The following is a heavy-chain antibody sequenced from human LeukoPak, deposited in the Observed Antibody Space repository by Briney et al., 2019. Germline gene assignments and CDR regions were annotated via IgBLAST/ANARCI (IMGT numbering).Heavy chain of an antibody. CDR2: ISSSGSTI. J-gene: IGHJ6*02. CDR3: AREGATMIVVSTPYYYYGMDV. CDR1: GFTFSDYY. D-gene: IGHD3-22*01. Sequence: PGGSLRLSCAASGFTFSDYYMSWIRQAPGKGLEWVSYISSSGSTIYYADSVKGRFTISRDNAKNSLYLQMNSLRAEGTAVYYCAREGATMIVVSTPYYYYGMDVWGQGTTVTVSS. V-gene: IGHV3-11*01.